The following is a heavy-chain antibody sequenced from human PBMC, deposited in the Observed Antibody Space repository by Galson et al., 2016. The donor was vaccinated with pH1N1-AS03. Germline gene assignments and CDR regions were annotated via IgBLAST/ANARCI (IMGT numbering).Heavy chain of an antibody. Sequence: SLRLSCAASGFTFSSYWMTWVRQAPGKGLEWVANIKQDGSVEYYVDSVKGRFTISRDNAKNSLYLQMNSLRGEDTAVYYCARAVGGGDSFWGQGTLVTVSA. CDR3: ARAVGGGDSF. V-gene: IGHV3-7*01. D-gene: IGHD4-23*01. J-gene: IGHJ4*02. CDR2: IKQDGSVE. CDR1: GFTFSSYW.